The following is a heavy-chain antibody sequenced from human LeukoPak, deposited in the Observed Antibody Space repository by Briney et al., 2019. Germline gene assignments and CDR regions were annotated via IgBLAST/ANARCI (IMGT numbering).Heavy chain of an antibody. D-gene: IGHD6-13*01. J-gene: IGHJ4*02. V-gene: IGHV3-48*01. CDR3: ARDPLSSSSFDL. CDR2: ISSRSATI. CDR1: GFTFSSYS. Sequence: GGTLRLSCAASGFTFSSYSMNWVRQAPGEGLEWVSYISSRSATIYYADPVKGRFTISRDNAKNSLYLQMNSLRAEDTAVYYCARDPLSSSSFDLWGQGTLVTVSS.